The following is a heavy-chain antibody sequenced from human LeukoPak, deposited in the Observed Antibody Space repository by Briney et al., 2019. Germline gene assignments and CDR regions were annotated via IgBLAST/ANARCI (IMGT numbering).Heavy chain of an antibody. CDR1: GGSVSSGSYY. Sequence: SETLSLTCTVSGGSVSSGSYYWSWIRQPPGKGLEWIGYIYYSGSTNYNPSLKSRVTISVDTSKNQFSLKLSSVTAADTAVCYCARDDGDYTNYYYGMDVWGQGTTVTVSS. V-gene: IGHV4-61*01. J-gene: IGHJ6*02. CDR2: IYYSGST. D-gene: IGHD4-17*01. CDR3: ARDDGDYTNYYYGMDV.